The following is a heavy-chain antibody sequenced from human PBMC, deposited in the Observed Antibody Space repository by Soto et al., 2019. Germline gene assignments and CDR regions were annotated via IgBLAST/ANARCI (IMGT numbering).Heavy chain of an antibody. J-gene: IGHJ4*02. D-gene: IGHD4-17*01. V-gene: IGHV3-23*01. CDR1: GXTFSSYS. CDR3: EKVDYGGNSVY. CDR2: ISGSGGST. Sequence: GSLRLSCAASGXTFSSYSMSWVRQAPGKGLEWVSAISGSGGSTYYADYVKGRFTISRDNSKNTLYLQMNSLRAEDTAVYYCEKVDYGGNSVYWGQGTLVTV.